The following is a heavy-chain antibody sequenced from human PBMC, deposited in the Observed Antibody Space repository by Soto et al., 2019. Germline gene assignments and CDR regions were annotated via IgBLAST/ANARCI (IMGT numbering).Heavy chain of an antibody. D-gene: IGHD3-22*01. Sequence: SVKVSCKASGGTFSSYAISWVRQAPGQGLEWMGGIIPIFGTANYAQKFQVRVTITADESTSTAYMELSSLRSEDTAVYYCAGGFGYDSSGYYPFGYWGQGTLVTVSS. J-gene: IGHJ4*02. CDR2: IIPIFGTA. CDR3: AGGFGYDSSGYYPFGY. CDR1: GGTFSSYA. V-gene: IGHV1-69*13.